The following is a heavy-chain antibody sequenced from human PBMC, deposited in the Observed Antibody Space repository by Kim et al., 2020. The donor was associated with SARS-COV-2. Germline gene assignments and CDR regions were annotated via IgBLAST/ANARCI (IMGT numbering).Heavy chain of an antibody. V-gene: IGHV4-31*01. Sequence: GNTNYNPTVKSQVTITVDTSKNQFSLELSSVTAADTAVYYCARELLGAFDIWGQGTMVTVSS. CDR2: GNT. CDR3: ARELLGAFDI. J-gene: IGHJ3*02. D-gene: IGHD3-10*01.